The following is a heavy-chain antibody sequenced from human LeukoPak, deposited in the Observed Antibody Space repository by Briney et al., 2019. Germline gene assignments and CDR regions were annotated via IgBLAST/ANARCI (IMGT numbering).Heavy chain of an antibody. V-gene: IGHV1-18*01. CDR2: ISAYNGNT. Sequence: GASVKVSCKASGYTFTSYGISWVRQAPRQGLEWMGWISAYNGNTNYAQKLQGRVTMTTDTSTSTAYMELRSLRSDDTAVYYCARDRVVVVVAATAFDIWGQGTMVTVSS. CDR1: GYTFTSYG. J-gene: IGHJ3*02. CDR3: ARDRVVVVVAATAFDI. D-gene: IGHD2-15*01.